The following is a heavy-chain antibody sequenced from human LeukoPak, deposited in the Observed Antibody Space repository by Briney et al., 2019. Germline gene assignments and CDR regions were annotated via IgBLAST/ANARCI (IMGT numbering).Heavy chain of an antibody. D-gene: IGHD4-17*01. CDR1: GGSISSYY. CDR3: ARGANYGDYGLDAFDI. J-gene: IGHJ3*02. Sequence: SETLSLTCTVSGGSISSYYWSWIRQPAGKGLEWIGRIYTSGSTNYNPSLKSRVTMSVDTSKNQFSLKLSPVTAADTALYYCARGANYGDYGLDAFDIWGQGTMVTVSS. CDR2: IYTSGST. V-gene: IGHV4-4*07.